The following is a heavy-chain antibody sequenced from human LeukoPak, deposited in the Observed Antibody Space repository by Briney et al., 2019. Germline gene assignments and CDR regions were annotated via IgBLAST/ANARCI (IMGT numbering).Heavy chain of an antibody. V-gene: IGHV4-4*02. D-gene: IGHD3-22*01. CDR3: AGLVGRYSSGLYYYYFDY. CDR1: GDSINSLDL. CDR2: MYLSGTT. Sequence: SGTLSLTCTVSGDSINSLDLWSWVRQPPGKGLEWIGGMYLSGTTHSNPSVKSRVTISIDKSKNQFFLNLSSVTAADTAVYYCAGLVGRYSSGLYYYYFDYWGQGTLVTVSS. J-gene: IGHJ4*02.